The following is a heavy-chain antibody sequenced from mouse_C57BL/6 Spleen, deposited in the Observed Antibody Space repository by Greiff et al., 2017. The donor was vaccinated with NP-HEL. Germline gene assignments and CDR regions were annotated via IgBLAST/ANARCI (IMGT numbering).Heavy chain of an antibody. V-gene: IGHV1-20*01. J-gene: IGHJ2*01. CDR3: ARKVYDGYYDY. D-gene: IGHD2-3*01. CDR2: INPYNGDT. Sequence: EVQLQQSGPELVKPGDSVKISCKASGYSFTGYFMNWVMQSHGKSLEWIGRINPYNGDTFYNQKFKCKATLTVDKSASTAHMELRSLTSEDSAVYYCARKVYDGYYDYWGQGTTLTVSS. CDR1: GYSFTGYF.